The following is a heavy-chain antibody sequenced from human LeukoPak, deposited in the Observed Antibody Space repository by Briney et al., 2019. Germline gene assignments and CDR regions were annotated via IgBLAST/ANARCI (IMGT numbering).Heavy chain of an antibody. D-gene: IGHD2-2*01. V-gene: IGHV3-30*02. J-gene: IGHJ4*02. CDR2: IRSDGGIK. Sequence: GGSLRLSCAASGFTFDNYGMHWVRQAPGKGLEWVAFIRSDGGIKYYADSVKGRFTISRDNSKNTLYLQVNSLRAEDTAVYYCARDLGYCSSTSCLSFDYWGQGTLVTVSS. CDR1: GFTFDNYG. CDR3: ARDLGYCSSTSCLSFDY.